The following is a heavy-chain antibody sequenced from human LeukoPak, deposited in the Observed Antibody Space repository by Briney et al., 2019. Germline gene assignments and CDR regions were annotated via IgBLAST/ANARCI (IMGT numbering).Heavy chain of an antibody. D-gene: IGHD1-26*01. V-gene: IGHV3-21*01. J-gene: IGHJ4*02. CDR1: GFTFSTYN. Sequence: PGGSLRLSCAASGFTFSTYNIHWVRQTPGKGLEWVSSISSSSTYIYYADSVKGRFTISRDNAKNSLYLQMNSLRAEDTAVYYCARVRLGATRDFDYWGQGTPVTVSS. CDR3: ARVRLGATRDFDY. CDR2: ISSSSTYI.